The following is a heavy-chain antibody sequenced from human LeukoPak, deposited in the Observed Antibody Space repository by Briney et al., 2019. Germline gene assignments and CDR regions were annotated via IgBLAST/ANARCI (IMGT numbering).Heavy chain of an antibody. V-gene: IGHV4-4*07. CDR3: ARDAPAVAVPNWFDP. Sequence: SETLSLTCTVSGGSISSYYWSWIRQSAGKGLEWIGRIYTSGSTNYNPSLKSRVTMSVDTSKNQFSLKLSSVTAADTAVYYCARDAPAVAVPNWFDPWGQGTLVTVSS. CDR2: IYTSGST. CDR1: GGSISSYY. D-gene: IGHD2-2*01. J-gene: IGHJ5*02.